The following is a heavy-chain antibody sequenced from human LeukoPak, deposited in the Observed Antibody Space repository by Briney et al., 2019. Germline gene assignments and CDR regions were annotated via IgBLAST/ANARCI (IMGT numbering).Heavy chain of an antibody. CDR1: GFNFRNYW. D-gene: IGHD1-1*01. Sequence: PGGSLRLSCAASGFNFRNYWMHWVRQAPGKGLVWVSRINSDGSCTSYADSVKGRFTISRDNAENTPYLQINSLRAEDTAVYYCATDEAATGRLDYWGQGTLVTDSS. CDR3: ATDEAATGRLDY. V-gene: IGHV3-74*01. CDR2: INSDGSCT. J-gene: IGHJ4*02.